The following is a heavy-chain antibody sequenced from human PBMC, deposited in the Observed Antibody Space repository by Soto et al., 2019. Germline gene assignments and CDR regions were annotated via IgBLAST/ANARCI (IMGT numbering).Heavy chain of an antibody. J-gene: IGHJ6*03. Sequence: HVQLQEAGPGLVKPSETLSLTCTVSGGSISSYYWSWIRQPPGKGLEWIGYIDYSGCTNCNPSLKMRATISVDTSKNQFSLKLSYVTAADTAVYYCARHDSGGSYYYYYYMDVWGKGTTVTVSS. V-gene: IGHV4-59*08. CDR3: ARHDSGGSYYYYYYMDV. D-gene: IGHD2-15*01. CDR1: GGSISSYY. CDR2: IDYSGCT.